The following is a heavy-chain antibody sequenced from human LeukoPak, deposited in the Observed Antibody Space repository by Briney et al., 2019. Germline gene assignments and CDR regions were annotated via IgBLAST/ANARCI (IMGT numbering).Heavy chain of an antibody. V-gene: IGHV4-34*01. J-gene: IGHJ4*02. CDR3: ARLGLYTSSWYRFYYFDY. CDR2: TNHRGST. CDR1: GGSLSDYS. Sequence: SETLSLTCGAHGGSLSDYSWSWLRQSPEMGLEWIGETNHRGSTSYNPPLKSRFTISVETSKNQLSLKLSSVTAADTAVYYCARLGLYTSSWYRFYYFDYWGQGTPVTVSS. D-gene: IGHD6-13*01.